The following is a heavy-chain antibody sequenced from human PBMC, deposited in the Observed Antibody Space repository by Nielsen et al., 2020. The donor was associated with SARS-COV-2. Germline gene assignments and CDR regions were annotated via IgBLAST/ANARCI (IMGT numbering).Heavy chain of an antibody. CDR2: IKSKTDGGTT. CDR3: TTDRYYDYVWGSYRFPDY. V-gene: IGHV3-15*01. J-gene: IGHJ4*02. D-gene: IGHD3-16*02. Sequence: GGSLRLSCAASGFTFSNAWMSWVRQAPGKGLEWVGRIKSKTDGGTTGYAAPVKGRFTISRDDSKNTLYLQMNSLKTEDTAVYYCTTDRYYDYVWGSYRFPDYWGQGTLVTVSS. CDR1: GFTFSNAW.